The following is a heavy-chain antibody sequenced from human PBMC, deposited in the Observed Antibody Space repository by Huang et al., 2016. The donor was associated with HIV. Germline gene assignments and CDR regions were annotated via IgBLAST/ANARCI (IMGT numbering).Heavy chain of an antibody. CDR1: GFAFSSYA. CDR2: ISIDGSNK. Sequence: QVQLVESGGGVVQPGRSLRLSCAASGFAFSSYAMHWVRQEPGKGLEWLAVISIDGSNKNYAHAVKGRFTISRDNSKGTVYLQMNSLRPEDTAVYSCARTGSYYYGSGSYHFGDYWGQGTLVTVSS. V-gene: IGHV3-30-3*01. D-gene: IGHD3-10*01. CDR3: ARTGSYYYGSGSYHFGDY. J-gene: IGHJ4*02.